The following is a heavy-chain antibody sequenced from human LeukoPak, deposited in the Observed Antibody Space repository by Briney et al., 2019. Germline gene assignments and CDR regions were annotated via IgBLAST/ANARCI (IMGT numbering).Heavy chain of an antibody. Sequence: GASVKVSCKASGYTFTSYGISWVRQAPGQGLEWMGWINPNSGGTNYAQKFQGRVTMTRDTSISTAYMELSRLRSDDTAVYYCARIAAAGPDYWGQGTLVTVSS. CDR2: INPNSGGT. CDR1: GYTFTSYG. CDR3: ARIAAAGPDY. D-gene: IGHD6-13*01. V-gene: IGHV1-2*02. J-gene: IGHJ4*02.